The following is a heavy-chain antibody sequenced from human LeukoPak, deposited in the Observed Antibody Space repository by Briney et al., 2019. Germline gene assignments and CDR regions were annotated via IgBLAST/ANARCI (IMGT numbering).Heavy chain of an antibody. Sequence: GGPLRHSCAASGFTFSGSAIHWVRQSSGKGLEWVGHIDKKDNFYATTSAASVTGRFTISRDDSKNTAYLQMNSLKTEDTALYYCTRDSGTYNWLDPWGQGTLVTVSS. CDR1: GFTFSGSA. J-gene: IGHJ5*02. V-gene: IGHV3-73*01. CDR2: IDKKDNFYAT. D-gene: IGHD1-26*01. CDR3: TRDSGTYNWLDP.